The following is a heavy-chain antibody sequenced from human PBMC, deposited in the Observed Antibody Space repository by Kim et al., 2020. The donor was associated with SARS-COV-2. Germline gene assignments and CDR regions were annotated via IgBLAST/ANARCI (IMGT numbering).Heavy chain of an antibody. CDR3: ARPTTARGYSYGFDY. CDR1: GFTFSSYA. V-gene: IGHV3-30-3*01. CDR2: ISYDGSNK. J-gene: IGHJ4*02. Sequence: GGSLRLSCAASGFTFSSYAMHWVRQAPGKGLEWVAVISYDGSNKYYADSVKGRFTISRDNSKNTLFLQMNSLRAEDTAVYYCARPTTARGYSYGFDYWGQGTLVTVSS. D-gene: IGHD5-18*01.